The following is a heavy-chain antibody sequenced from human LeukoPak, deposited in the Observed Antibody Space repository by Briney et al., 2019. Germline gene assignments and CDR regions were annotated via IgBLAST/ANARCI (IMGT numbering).Heavy chain of an antibody. CDR2: IYYSGGT. J-gene: IGHJ6*03. V-gene: IGHV4-59*01. D-gene: IGHD1-26*01. CDR3: ARSSGSTHYMDL. Sequence: PSETLSLTCTVSGGSISSYSWNWIRQPPGKGLEWIGYIYYSGGTNYNPSLKSRVTISVDTSKNQFSLKLSSVTAADTAVYYCARSSGSTHYMDLWGEGTTVTVSS. CDR1: GGSISSYS.